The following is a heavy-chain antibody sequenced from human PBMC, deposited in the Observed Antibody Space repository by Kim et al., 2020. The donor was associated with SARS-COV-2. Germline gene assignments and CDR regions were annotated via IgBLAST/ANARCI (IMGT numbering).Heavy chain of an antibody. CDR2: FDPEDGET. CDR1: GYTLTELS. Sequence: ASVKVSCKVSGYTLTELSMHWVRQAPGKGLEWMGGFDPEDGETIYAQKFQGRVTMTEDTSTDTAYMELSSLRSEDTAVYYCATVGPNFYYYYYGMDVWGQGTTVTVSS. V-gene: IGHV1-24*01. J-gene: IGHJ6*02. CDR3: ATVGPNFYYYYYGMDV. D-gene: IGHD2-8*01.